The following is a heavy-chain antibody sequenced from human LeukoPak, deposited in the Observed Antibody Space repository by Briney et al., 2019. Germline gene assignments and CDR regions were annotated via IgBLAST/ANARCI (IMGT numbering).Heavy chain of an antibody. D-gene: IGHD1-7*01. CDR1: GGSISSHY. CDR3: ARAYWNLHAFDI. J-gene: IGHJ3*02. Sequence: SETLSLTCTVPGGSISSHYWSWIRQPPGKGLEWIGYMYYSGITNYNPSLKSRVTISVDTSKNQFSLRLSSVTAADTAVYYCARAYWNLHAFDIWGQGTMVTVSS. CDR2: MYYSGIT. V-gene: IGHV4-59*11.